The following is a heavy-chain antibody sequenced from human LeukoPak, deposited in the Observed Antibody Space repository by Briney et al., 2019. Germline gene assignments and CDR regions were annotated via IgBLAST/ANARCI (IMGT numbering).Heavy chain of an antibody. CDR2: IYYSGST. V-gene: IGHV4-61*01. D-gene: IGHD5-18*01. Sequence: SETLSLTCTVSGGSFSSGSYYWSWIRQPPGKGLEWIGYIYYSGSTNYNPSLKGRVTISVDTSKNQFSLKLSSVTAADTAVYYCARDKLWFNYWGQGTLVTVSS. CDR1: GGSFSSGSYY. J-gene: IGHJ4*02. CDR3: ARDKLWFNY.